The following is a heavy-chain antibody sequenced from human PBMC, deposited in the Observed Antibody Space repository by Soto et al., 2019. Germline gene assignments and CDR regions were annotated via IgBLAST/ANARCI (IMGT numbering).Heavy chain of an antibody. CDR1: GFTFSDYY. Sequence: GGSLRLSCAASGFTFSDYYMSWIRQAPGKGLEWVSYISSSGSTIYYADSVKGRFTISRDNAKNSLYLQMNSLRAEDTAVYYCARVESGLLTITIVRAKASYMDVRGKGTTVTVPS. CDR2: ISSSGSTI. V-gene: IGHV3-11*01. CDR3: ARVESGLLTITIVRAKASYMDV. D-gene: IGHD3-10*01. J-gene: IGHJ6*03.